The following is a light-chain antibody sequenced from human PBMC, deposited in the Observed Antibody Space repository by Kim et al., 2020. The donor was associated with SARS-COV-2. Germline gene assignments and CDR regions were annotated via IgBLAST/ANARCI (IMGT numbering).Light chain of an antibody. CDR1: KGVSGW. V-gene: IGKV1-5*01. J-gene: IGKJ1*01. CDR3: QQYDKYPWT. Sequence: ASVGDRGGITRRTSKGVSGWLAWYQQKPGRAPKVLIYDSFTLESGGPSRFSGSGSGTEFTLTISSLQPDDFATYYCQQYDKYPWTFGQGTKVDIK. CDR2: DSF.